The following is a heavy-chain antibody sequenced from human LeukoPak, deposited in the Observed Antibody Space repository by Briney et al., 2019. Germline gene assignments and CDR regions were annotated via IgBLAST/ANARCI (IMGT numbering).Heavy chain of an antibody. Sequence: PSETLSLTCTVSGGSISSHYWAWIRQSPVKGLEWIGDISNSGSTSYNPSLKSRVTISIDTSKNQFSLKLSSVTAADTAVYYCGRDALVGYFSYYYMDVWGKGTTVTVSS. J-gene: IGHJ6*03. V-gene: IGHV4-59*11. D-gene: IGHD2-15*01. CDR2: ISNSGST. CDR1: GGSISSHY. CDR3: GRDALVGYFSYYYMDV.